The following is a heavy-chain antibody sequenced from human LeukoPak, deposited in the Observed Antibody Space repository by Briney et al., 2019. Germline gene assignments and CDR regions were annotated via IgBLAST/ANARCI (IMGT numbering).Heavy chain of an antibody. CDR2: ISAYNGNT. CDR3: ARDRFWRGGPPSFDY. Sequence: ASVKVSCKASGYTFTSYGIGWVRQAPGQGLEWMGWISAYNGNTNYAQKLQGRVTMTTDTSTSTAYMELRSLRSDDTAVYYCARDRFWRGGPPSFDYWGQGTLVTVSS. CDR1: GYTFTSYG. J-gene: IGHJ4*02. V-gene: IGHV1-18*01. D-gene: IGHD3-3*01.